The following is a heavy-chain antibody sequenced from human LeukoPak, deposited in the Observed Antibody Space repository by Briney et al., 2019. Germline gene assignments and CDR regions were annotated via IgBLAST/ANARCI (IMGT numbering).Heavy chain of an antibody. CDR3: ARVPLTMVRGVHYYYYGMDV. CDR2: IYTSGST. V-gene: IGHV4-4*07. CDR1: GGSISSYY. Sequence: SETLSLTCTVSGGSISSYYWSWIRQPAGKGLEWIGRIYTSGSTNYNPSLKSRVTMSVDTSKNQFSLKLSSVTAADTAVYYCARVPLTMVRGVHYYYYGMDVWGQGTTVTVSS. J-gene: IGHJ6*02. D-gene: IGHD3-10*01.